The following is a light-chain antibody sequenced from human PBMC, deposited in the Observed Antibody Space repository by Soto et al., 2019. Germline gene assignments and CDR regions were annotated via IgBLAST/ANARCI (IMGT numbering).Light chain of an antibody. CDR1: QSIFYSSNNKNY. CDR2: WAS. Sequence: DIVMTQSPDSLSVSLGERATINCKSSQSIFYSSNNKNYLAWYRQKPGHSPQLLISWASTRDSGVPDRFSGAGSGTEFTLTISSLQAEDVAVYYCQQYYSTPWTFGQGTKVEIK. CDR3: QQYYSTPWT. J-gene: IGKJ1*01. V-gene: IGKV4-1*01.